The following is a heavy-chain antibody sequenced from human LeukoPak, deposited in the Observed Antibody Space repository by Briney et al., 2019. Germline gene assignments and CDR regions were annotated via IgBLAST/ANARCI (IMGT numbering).Heavy chain of an antibody. CDR2: INLDASVK. D-gene: IGHD3-3*01. CDR3: AKNLGVQQFDY. J-gene: IGHJ4*02. CDR1: GFTFSTYW. Sequence: RAGGSLRLSCAASGFTFSTYWMDWVRQAPGKGLEWVANINLDASVKNYMDSVKGRFIISRDNTKNSLYLEMNSLRAEDTAVYYCAKNLGVQQFDYWGQGTLVTVSS. V-gene: IGHV3-7*01.